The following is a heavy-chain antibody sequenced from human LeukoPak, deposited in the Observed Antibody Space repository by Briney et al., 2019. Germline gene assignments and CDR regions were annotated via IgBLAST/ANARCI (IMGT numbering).Heavy chain of an antibody. CDR2: ISYDGSNK. J-gene: IGHJ4*02. V-gene: IGHV3-30-3*01. Sequence: GGSLRLSCAASGFTFSSYAMHWVRQAPGKGLEWVAVISYDGSNKYYADSVKGRFTISRDNAKTSLYLQMNSLRAEDTAVYYCARSYSSSWYFFDYWGQGTLVTVSS. CDR1: GFTFSSYA. D-gene: IGHD6-13*01. CDR3: ARSYSSSWYFFDY.